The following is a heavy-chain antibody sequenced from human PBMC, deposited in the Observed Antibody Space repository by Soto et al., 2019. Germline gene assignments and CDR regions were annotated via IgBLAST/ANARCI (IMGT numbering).Heavy chain of an antibody. V-gene: IGHV1-18*01. Sequence: QVQLVQSGAEVKKPGASVTVSCKTSGYTFSNYGINWVRLAPGQGLEWMGWISGYNGNTNCAQTAYGRGALATNTPQGTVNTELKSLKSEDTAIQYCSRFIMVGRRIDPKYYHGVDVWGQGTTVTVSS. CDR1: GYTFSNYG. CDR3: SRFIMVGRRIDPKYYHGVDV. J-gene: IGHJ6*01. CDR2: ISGYNGNT. D-gene: IGHD3-10*01.